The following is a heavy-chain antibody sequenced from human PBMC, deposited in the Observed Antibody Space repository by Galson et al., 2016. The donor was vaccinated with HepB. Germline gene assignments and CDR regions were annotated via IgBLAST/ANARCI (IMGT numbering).Heavy chain of an antibody. CDR1: GFTFRSYA. D-gene: IGHD6-13*01. J-gene: IGHJ4*02. CDR2: ISSSSSAI. V-gene: IGHV3-48*01. Sequence: SLRLSCAASGFTFRSYAMSWVRQAPGKGLEWISYISSSSSAIYYTDSVKGRFTISRDNSKNTVYLQLTSLRAEDTAVYYCAKDKRGHSSAWYWYFDYWGPGTLVSVSS. CDR3: AKDKRGHSSAWYWYFDY.